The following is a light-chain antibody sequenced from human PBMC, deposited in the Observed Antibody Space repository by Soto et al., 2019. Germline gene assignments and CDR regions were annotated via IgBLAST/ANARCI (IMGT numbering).Light chain of an antibody. CDR3: QQYNNWVT. CDR1: QSVSSN. J-gene: IGKJ4*01. CDR2: GAS. Sequence: EIVMTQSPATLSVSPGERATLSCRASQSVSSNLVWYQQKPGQAPRLLIYGASTRATGIPAGFSGSGSGTEFTLTINSLQSEDFAVYYCQQYNNWVTFGGGTKVDIK. V-gene: IGKV3-15*01.